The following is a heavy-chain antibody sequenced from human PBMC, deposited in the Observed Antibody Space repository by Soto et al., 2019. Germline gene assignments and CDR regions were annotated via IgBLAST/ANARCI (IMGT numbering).Heavy chain of an antibody. CDR1: GASINSAGYY. Sequence: GPWGSSETLSLTCTVTGASINSAGYYWSWIRQHPGKGLEWIGYIYYSGSTYYNPSLKSRVSISIDTSESQFSLKVTSVTAADTALYFCARVQTLFGLINLLAYWGQGTLVTVSS. CDR3: ARVQTLFGLINLLAY. V-gene: IGHV4-31*03. J-gene: IGHJ4*02. D-gene: IGHD3-3*01. CDR2: IYYSGST.